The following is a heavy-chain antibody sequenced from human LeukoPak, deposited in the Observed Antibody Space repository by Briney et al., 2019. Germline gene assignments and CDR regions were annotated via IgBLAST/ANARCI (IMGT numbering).Heavy chain of an antibody. J-gene: IGHJ4*02. CDR2: IQFDGRKE. CDR3: AKDTLGYCSSTSCYIPSAY. V-gene: IGHV3-30*02. Sequence: GGSLRLSCAASGFTFSSYWMSWVRQAPGKGLEWVAYIQFDGRKEYYTDSVKGRFTISRDNSKNTLYLQMNSLRAEDTAVYYCAKDTLGYCSSTSCYIPSAYWGQGTLVTVSS. CDR1: GFTFSSYW. D-gene: IGHD2-2*02.